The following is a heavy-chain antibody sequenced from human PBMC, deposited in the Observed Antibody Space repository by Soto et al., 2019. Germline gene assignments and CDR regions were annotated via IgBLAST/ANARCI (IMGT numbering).Heavy chain of an antibody. CDR1: GGTFSSYT. J-gene: IGHJ4*02. CDR3: AVDGYQGYFDY. CDR2: IIPILGIA. V-gene: IGHV1-69*02. Sequence: QVQLVQSGAEVKKPGSSVKVSCKASGGTFSSYTISWVRQAPGQGLEWMGRIIPILGIANYAQKFQGRVTITADKSTSTAYMELSSLRSEETAVYYCAVDGYQGYFDYWCKGTLVTVSS. D-gene: IGHD5-12*01.